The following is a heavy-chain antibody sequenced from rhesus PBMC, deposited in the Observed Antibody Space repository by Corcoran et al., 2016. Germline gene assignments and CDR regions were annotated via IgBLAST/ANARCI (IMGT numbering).Heavy chain of an antibody. V-gene: IGHV3-6*01. Sequence: ELQLVESGGGLVQPVGSLRDSIAAPGFTYTDHYMHWVRTAPRRGLGWVGFIRSRAYGEPAEYAASVKGKFTISRDDSKSIAYLQMSSLKTEDTAVYYCTRYDTAGTSRFDYWGQGVLVTVSS. CDR1: GFTYTDHY. CDR3: TRYDTAGTSRFDY. D-gene: IGHD5-24*01. J-gene: IGHJ4*01. CDR2: IRSRAYGEPA.